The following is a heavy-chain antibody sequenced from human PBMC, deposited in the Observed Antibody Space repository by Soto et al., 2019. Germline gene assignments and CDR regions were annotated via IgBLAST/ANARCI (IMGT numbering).Heavy chain of an antibody. D-gene: IGHD6-13*01. CDR2: IYPGDSDT. V-gene: IGHV5-51*01. Sequence: GESLKICCEGSGYKFTTYWIAWVRQMPGKGLEWMGIIYPGDSDTEYSPSFQGQVTISADKSISTAYLQWSSLRASDTAIYYCARPPSLGSTSSKGYYYFAYWGQATQVTVSS. CDR1: GYKFTTYW. J-gene: IGHJ4*02. CDR3: ARPPSLGSTSSKGYYYFAY.